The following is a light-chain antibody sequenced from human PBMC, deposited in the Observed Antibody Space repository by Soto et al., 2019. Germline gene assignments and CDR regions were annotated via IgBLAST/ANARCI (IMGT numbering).Light chain of an antibody. CDR2: GNS. J-gene: IGLJ1*01. V-gene: IGLV1-40*01. Sequence: QSVLTQPPSVSGAPGQRVTISCTGSSSNIGAGYDVQWYQQFPGTAPKLLLYGNSNRPSGVPDRFSGSKSGTSASLAITGLQAEDEADYYCQSYDSSLSGYVFGTGTKLTVL. CDR1: SSNIGAGYD. CDR3: QSYDSSLSGYV.